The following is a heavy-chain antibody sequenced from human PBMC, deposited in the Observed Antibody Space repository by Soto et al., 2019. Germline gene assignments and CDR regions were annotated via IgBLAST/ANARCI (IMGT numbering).Heavy chain of an antibody. V-gene: IGHV4-59*01. D-gene: IGHD3-22*01. CDR1: GGSISSYY. J-gene: IGHJ4*02. CDR3: ATMIDPLYYFDY. Sequence: SETLSLTCTVSGGSISSYYWSWIRQPPGKGLEWIGYIYYSGSTNYNPSLKSRVTISVDTSKNQFSLKLSSVTAADTAVYYCATMIDPLYYFDYWGQGTLVTVSS. CDR2: IYYSGST.